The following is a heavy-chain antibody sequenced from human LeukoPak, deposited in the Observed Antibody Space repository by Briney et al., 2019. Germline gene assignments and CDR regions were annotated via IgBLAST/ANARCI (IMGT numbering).Heavy chain of an antibody. CDR1: GYSFTNHA. V-gene: IGHV1-3*01. CDR2: INVGNGNT. J-gene: IGHJ4*02. Sequence: ASVKVSCMASGYSFTNHAIHWVRQAPGQRLEWMGWINVGNGNTKYSQMLQGRVTISRDTSANTAYMELSSLRSEDTAVYYCAKRDRRHFDYWGQGTLVTVSS. CDR3: AKRDRRHFDY. D-gene: IGHD3-22*01.